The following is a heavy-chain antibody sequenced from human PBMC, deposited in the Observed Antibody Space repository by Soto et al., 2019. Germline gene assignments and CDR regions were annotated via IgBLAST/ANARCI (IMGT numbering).Heavy chain of an antibody. V-gene: IGHV3-33*01. CDR1: GFTFSSYG. J-gene: IGHJ5*02. CDR2: IWYDGSNK. CDR3: ARTSTSRGFPPDNWFDP. Sequence: GGSLRLSCAASGFTFSSYGMHWVRQAPGKGLEWVAVIWYDGSNKYYADSVKGRFTISRDNSKNTLYLQMNSLRAEDTAVYYCARTSTSRGFPPDNWFDPWGQGTLVTVSS. D-gene: IGHD3-10*01.